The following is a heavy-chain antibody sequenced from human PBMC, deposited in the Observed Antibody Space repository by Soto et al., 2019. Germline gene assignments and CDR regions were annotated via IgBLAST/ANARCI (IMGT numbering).Heavy chain of an antibody. Sequence: GSLSLSFEASGYTFSSYAMAWVRQGPGKGLEWVAVVSIGGSTHYADSVRGRFTISRDNSKNTLYLQMNSLRAEETAVYYCATPSYIAARPIGFQHWGQGTLVTVSS. J-gene: IGHJ1*01. CDR1: GYTFSSYA. CDR2: VSIGGST. D-gene: IGHD6-6*01. CDR3: ATPSYIAARPIGFQH. V-gene: IGHV3-23*01.